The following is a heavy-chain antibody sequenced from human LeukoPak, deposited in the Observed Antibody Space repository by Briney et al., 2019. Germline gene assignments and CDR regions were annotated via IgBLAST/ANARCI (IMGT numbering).Heavy chain of an antibody. CDR1: GGSFSGYY. V-gene: IGHV4-34*10. CDR2: MYSSGIT. J-gene: IGHJ4*02. D-gene: IGHD3-10*01. CDR3: ASGAPSGTGLDF. Sequence: SETLSLTCAVYGGSFSGYYWSWIRQPPGKGLEWIGSMYSSGITYYNPSLKSRVTMSVDTSKNQFSLKLNSVTAADTAVYYCASGAPSGTGLDFWGQGTLVTVSS.